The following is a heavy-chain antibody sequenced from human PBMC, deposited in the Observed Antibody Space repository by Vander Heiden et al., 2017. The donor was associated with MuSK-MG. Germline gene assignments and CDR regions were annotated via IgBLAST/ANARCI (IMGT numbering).Heavy chain of an antibody. CDR3: ARDYCSGGSCQIDY. V-gene: IGHV4-34*01. CDR1: GGSFSGYY. Sequence: QVQLQQWGAGLLKPSETLSLTCAVYGGSFSGYYWSWIRQPPGKGLERIGEINHSGSTNYNPSLKSRVTISVDTSKNQFSLKLSSVTAADTAVYYCARDYCSGGSCQIDYWGQGTLVTVSS. D-gene: IGHD2-15*01. CDR2: INHSGST. J-gene: IGHJ4*02.